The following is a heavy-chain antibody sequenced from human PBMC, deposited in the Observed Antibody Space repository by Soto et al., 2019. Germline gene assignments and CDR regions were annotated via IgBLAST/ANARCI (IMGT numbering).Heavy chain of an antibody. CDR1: GFTFSSYG. CDR3: AKALGRMTMVRGVTETDY. V-gene: IGHV3-30*18. J-gene: IGHJ4*02. D-gene: IGHD3-10*01. Sequence: QVQLVESGGVVVQPGRSLTLSCAASGFTFSSYGMHWVRQAPGKGLEWVAVVSFDAGNKYYADSVKGRFTIFRDNSNNTFFLQMNSLRTEDTALYYCAKALGRMTMVRGVTETDYWGQGTLVTVSS. CDR2: VSFDAGNK.